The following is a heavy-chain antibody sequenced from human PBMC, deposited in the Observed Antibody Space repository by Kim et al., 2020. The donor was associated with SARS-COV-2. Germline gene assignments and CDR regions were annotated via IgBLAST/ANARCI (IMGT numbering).Heavy chain of an antibody. J-gene: IGHJ4*02. CDR1: GFTFSSYA. CDR2: IWYDGNNK. CDR3: AKAFPERGFGELSCDY. V-gene: IGHV3-33*06. Sequence: GGSLRLSCAASGFTFSSYAMYWVRQAPGRGLEWVAIIWYDGNNKYHADSVKGRFTISRDNSKNTLYLQMNSLRAEDTAVYYCAKAFPERGFGELSCDYWGQGTLVTVSS. D-gene: IGHD3-10*01.